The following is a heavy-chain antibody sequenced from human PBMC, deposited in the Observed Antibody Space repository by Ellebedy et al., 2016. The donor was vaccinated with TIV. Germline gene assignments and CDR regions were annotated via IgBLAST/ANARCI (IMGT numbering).Heavy chain of an antibody. Sequence: SVKVSXXASGGTFSNYALTWMRQAPGQGLEWMGGIFPISGTTNYAQKFQGRVTITADEATSTAYMELNSLTSEDTAIYYCARDRYYDSSGHFYESVYWGQGTLVTVSS. V-gene: IGHV1-69*13. CDR1: GGTFSNYA. D-gene: IGHD3-22*01. CDR2: IFPISGTT. J-gene: IGHJ4*02. CDR3: ARDRYYDSSGHFYESVY.